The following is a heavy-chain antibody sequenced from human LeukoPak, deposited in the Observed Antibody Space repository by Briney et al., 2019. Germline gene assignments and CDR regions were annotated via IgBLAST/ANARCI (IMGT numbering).Heavy chain of an antibody. CDR1: GASISGSGYY. CDR3: VKSGGYGLIDY. V-gene: IGHV4-39*01. CDR2: IYYTGST. J-gene: IGHJ4*02. Sequence: SETLSLTCAVSGASISGSGYYLGWIRQPPGKGLEWIGNIYYTGSTYYNASLQSRVAISIDTSKNQFSLRLNSVTAADTAMYYCVKSGGYGLIDYWGQGTLVTVSS. D-gene: IGHD1-26*01.